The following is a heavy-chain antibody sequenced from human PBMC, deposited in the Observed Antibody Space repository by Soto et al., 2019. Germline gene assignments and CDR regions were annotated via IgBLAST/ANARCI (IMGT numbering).Heavy chain of an antibody. J-gene: IGHJ4*02. Sequence: GASVKVSCKAFGGTFSSYAISWVRQAPGQGLEWMGGIIPIFGTANYAQKFQGRVTITADESTSTAYMELSSLRSEDTAVYYCARDGAYCGGDCYSGLTWGQGTLVTVSS. CDR1: GGTFSSYA. CDR2: IIPIFGTA. D-gene: IGHD2-21*02. CDR3: ARDGAYCGGDCYSGLT. V-gene: IGHV1-69*13.